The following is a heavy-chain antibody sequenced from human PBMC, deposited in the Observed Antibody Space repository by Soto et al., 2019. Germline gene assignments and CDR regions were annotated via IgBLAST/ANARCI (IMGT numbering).Heavy chain of an antibody. CDR3: ARDGLYYDILTGQYYYYYGMDV. J-gene: IGHJ6*02. D-gene: IGHD3-9*01. V-gene: IGHV1-69*01. CDR1: GGTSSSYA. Sequence: QVQLVQSGAEVKKPGSSVKVSCKASGGTSSSYAISWVRQAPGQGLEWMGGIIPIFGTANYAQKFQGRVTITADESTSTAYMELSSLRSEDTAVYYCARDGLYYDILTGQYYYYYGMDVWGQGTTVTVSS. CDR2: IIPIFGTA.